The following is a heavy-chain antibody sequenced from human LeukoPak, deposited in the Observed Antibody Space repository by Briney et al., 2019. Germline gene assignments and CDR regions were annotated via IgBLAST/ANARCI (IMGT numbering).Heavy chain of an antibody. CDR3: ARGFFDYVWGSYRSISFDY. CDR2: ISSSSSYI. V-gene: IGHV3-21*01. J-gene: IGHJ4*02. CDR1: GFTFSSYS. D-gene: IGHD3-16*02. Sequence: KPGGSLRLSCAASGFTFSSYSMNWVRQAPGEGLEWVSSISSSSSYIYYADSVKGRFTISRDNAKNSLYLQMNSLRAEDTAVYYCARGFFDYVWGSYRSISFDYWGQGTLVTVSS.